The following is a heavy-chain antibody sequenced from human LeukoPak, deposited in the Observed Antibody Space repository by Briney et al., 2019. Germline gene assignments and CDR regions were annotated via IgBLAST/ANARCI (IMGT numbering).Heavy chain of an antibody. Sequence: GESLKISCKGSGYSFTSYWISWVRQMPGKGLEWMGRIDPSDSYTNYSPSVQGHVTISADKSISTAYLQWSSLKASDTAMYYCASGPLGIVATFEDWGQGTLVTVSS. CDR2: IDPSDSYT. CDR1: GYSFTSYW. V-gene: IGHV5-10-1*01. J-gene: IGHJ4*02. D-gene: IGHD5-12*01. CDR3: ASGPLGIVATFED.